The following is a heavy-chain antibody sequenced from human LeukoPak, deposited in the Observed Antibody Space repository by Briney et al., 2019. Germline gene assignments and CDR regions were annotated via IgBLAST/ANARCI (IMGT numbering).Heavy chain of an antibody. CDR2: IHYSGGT. Sequence: TSETLSLTCTVSGGSISGYYWSWIRQAPGKGLEWIGYIHYSGGTNYNPSLMSRATMSVDTSKNQFSLKLTSVTGADTAVYYCARTRTYYDSSKGAFDIWGQGTTVTVSS. V-gene: IGHV4-59*12. CDR1: GGSISGYY. J-gene: IGHJ3*02. CDR3: ARTRTYYDSSKGAFDI. D-gene: IGHD3-22*01.